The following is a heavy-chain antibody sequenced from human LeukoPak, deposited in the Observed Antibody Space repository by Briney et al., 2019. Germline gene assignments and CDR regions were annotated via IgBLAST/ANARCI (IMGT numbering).Heavy chain of an antibody. CDR1: GLTVTDNY. CDR2: VFPNGNT. CDR3: ARANPVYGDFDY. V-gene: IGHV3-53*01. D-gene: IGHD4-17*01. Sequence: GGSLTLSCALSGLTVTDNYMTWVRQAPGKGLEWVSLVFPNGNTYYADFVQGRFSISRDNSKNTLFLDMNSLRTDDTAVFFCARANPVYGDFDYWGQGTLVTVSS. J-gene: IGHJ4*02.